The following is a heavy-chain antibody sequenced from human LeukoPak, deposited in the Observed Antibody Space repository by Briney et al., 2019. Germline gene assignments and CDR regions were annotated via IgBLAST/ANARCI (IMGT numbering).Heavy chain of an antibody. V-gene: IGHV3-48*03. CDR3: GRCAGTPQYYYYYYYTDV. CDR2: LSSSGSAF. D-gene: IGHD1/OR15-1a*01. J-gene: IGHJ6*03. Sequence: GGSLTLSCEDSGFTFRSYEMNWVRQAPGKGLEWIAYLSSSGSAFSYADSVKGRFTISRDNAKNTLYLQMNNLRPEDTAVYYCGRCAGTPQYYYYYYYTDVWGKGTTVTVSS. CDR1: GFTFRSYE.